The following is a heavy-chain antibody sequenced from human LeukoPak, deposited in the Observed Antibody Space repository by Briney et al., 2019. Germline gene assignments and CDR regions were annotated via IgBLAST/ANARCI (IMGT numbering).Heavy chain of an antibody. CDR3: AKGNSFTFGGVIVDY. CDR2: IRSSGGST. D-gene: IGHD3-16*02. Sequence: GGSLRLSCAASGFTFSSYAMSWVRQAPGKGLEWVSAIRSSGGSTYYAASVKGRFTISRDNSKSTLYLQMNSLRADDTAVYYCAKGNSFTFGGVIVDYWGQGTLVTVSS. CDR1: GFTFSSYA. J-gene: IGHJ4*02. V-gene: IGHV3-23*01.